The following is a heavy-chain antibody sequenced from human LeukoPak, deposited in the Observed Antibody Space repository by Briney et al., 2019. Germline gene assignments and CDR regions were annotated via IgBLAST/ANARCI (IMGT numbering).Heavy chain of an antibody. CDR1: GFTFSSYA. D-gene: IGHD6-13*01. CDR3: AKDPSSSWYRGWFDP. J-gene: IGHJ5*02. CDR2: ISGSGGST. Sequence: GGSLRLSCAASGFTFSSYAMSWVRQAPGKGLEWVSAISGSGGSTYYADSVKGRLTISRDNSKNTLYLQMNSLRAEDTAVYYCAKDPSSSWYRGWFDPWGQGTLVTVSS. V-gene: IGHV3-23*01.